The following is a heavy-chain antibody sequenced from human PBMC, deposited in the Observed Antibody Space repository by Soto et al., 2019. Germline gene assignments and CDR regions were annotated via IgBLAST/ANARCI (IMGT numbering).Heavy chain of an antibody. J-gene: IGHJ6*02. D-gene: IGHD2-21*02. V-gene: IGHV4-59*01. Sequence: SETLSLTCTVSGGSISSYYWSWSRQPPGKGLEWIGYIYYSGSTNYNPSLKSRVTISVDRSKNQFSLKLSSVTAADTAVYYCARERGGYGGTDCYPLDGWGQGTTVTVAS. CDR1: GGSISSYY. CDR2: IYYSGST. CDR3: ARERGGYGGTDCYPLDG.